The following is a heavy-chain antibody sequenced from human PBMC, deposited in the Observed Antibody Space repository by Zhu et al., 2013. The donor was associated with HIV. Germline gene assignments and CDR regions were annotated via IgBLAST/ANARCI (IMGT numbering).Heavy chain of an antibody. CDR2: INPISGGT. CDR3: ARGPLLISRYYGSGNYFYFDY. Sequence: QVQLVQSGAEMQKPGASVKVSCKASGYTFTGYYMHWVRQAPGQGLEWMGWINPISGGTNYAQKFQASVTLTRDASIDTVYMELSSLRSDDTAVYYCARGPLLISRYYGSGNYFYFDYWGQGTLISVSS. J-gene: IGHJ4*02. D-gene: IGHD3-10*01. V-gene: IGHV1-2*02. CDR1: GYTFTGYY.